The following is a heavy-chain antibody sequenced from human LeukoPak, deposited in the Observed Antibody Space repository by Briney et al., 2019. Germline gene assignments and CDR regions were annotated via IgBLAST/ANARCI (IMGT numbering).Heavy chain of an antibody. J-gene: IGHJ3*01. CDR3: ARGPRITIFDWPPGP. CDR1: GYTFTSYA. V-gene: IGHV7-4-1*02. CDR2: INSNSGNP. D-gene: IGHD3-9*01. Sequence: GASVKVSCKASGYTFTSYAINWVRQAPGQGLEWIGWINSNSGNPTYAPGFTGRFVFSLDTSVNTAYLQISSLKAEDTAVYYCARGPRITIFDWPPGPWGQGTMVTVSS.